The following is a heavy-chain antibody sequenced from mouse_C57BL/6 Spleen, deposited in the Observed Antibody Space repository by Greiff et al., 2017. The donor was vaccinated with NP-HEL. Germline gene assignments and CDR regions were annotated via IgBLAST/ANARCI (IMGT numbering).Heavy chain of an antibody. CDR3: ARSGGDYDDFFFDY. V-gene: IGHV1-64*01. CDR2: IHPNSGST. D-gene: IGHD2-4*01. J-gene: IGHJ3*01. Sequence: QVQLQQPGAELVKPGASVKLSCKASGYTFTSYWMPWVKQRPGQGLEWIGMIHPNSGSTNYNEKFKSKATLTVDKSSSTAYMQLSSLTSEDSAVYYCARSGGDYDDFFFDYWGQGTLVTVSA. CDR1: GYTFTSYW.